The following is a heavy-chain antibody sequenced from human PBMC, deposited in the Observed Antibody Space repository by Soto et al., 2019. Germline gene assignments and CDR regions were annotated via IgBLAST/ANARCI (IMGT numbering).Heavy chain of an antibody. CDR3: ARGVHYDSSGYYYFY. Sequence: SVKVSCKASGGTFSTYAIDWVRQAPGQGLEWMGGIIPLFGTAKYAQNFQGRITITADESTNTAYMELRSLRSQDTAVYYCARGVHYDSSGYYYFYWGKGTLVTVSS. D-gene: IGHD3-22*01. CDR1: GGTFSTYA. V-gene: IGHV1-69*13. CDR2: IIPLFGTA. J-gene: IGHJ4*02.